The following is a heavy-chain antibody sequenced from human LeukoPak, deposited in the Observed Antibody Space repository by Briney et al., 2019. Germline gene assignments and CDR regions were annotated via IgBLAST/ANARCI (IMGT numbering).Heavy chain of an antibody. CDR2: ISWNSGTI. Sequence: GGSLRLSCAASAFTFDDYAMHWVRQAPGKGLEWVAGISWNSGTIDYADTVKGRFIISRDNTKNSLYSQMNSLRPEDTALYYCTKDEGAYINCCCHDNYAMGVWGQGTTVTVS. J-gene: IGHJ6*02. CDR3: TKDEGAYINCCCHDNYAMGV. V-gene: IGHV3-9*01. CDR1: AFTFDDYA. D-gene: IGHD1-1*01.